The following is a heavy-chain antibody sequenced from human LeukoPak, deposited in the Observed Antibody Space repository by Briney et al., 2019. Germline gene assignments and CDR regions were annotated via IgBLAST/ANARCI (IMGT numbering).Heavy chain of an antibody. J-gene: IGHJ6*02. CDR2: ISSSSSYI. CDR3: ARDPAPVFSPILEVLEWSWDV. Sequence: GGSLRLSCAASGFTFSSYSMNWVRQAPGKGLEWVSSISSSSSYIYYADSVKGRFTISRDNAKNSLYLQMNSLRAEDTAVYYCARDPAPVFSPILEVLEWSWDVWGQGTTVTVSS. CDR1: GFTFSSYS. D-gene: IGHD3-3*01. V-gene: IGHV3-21*01.